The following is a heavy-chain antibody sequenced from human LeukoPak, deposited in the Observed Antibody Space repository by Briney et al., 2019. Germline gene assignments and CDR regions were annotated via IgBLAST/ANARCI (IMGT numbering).Heavy chain of an antibody. V-gene: IGHV3-74*01. Sequence: PGGSLRLSCAASGFTFRNHWMHWVRQAPGKGLEWVSRINIDGSVTTYADSVKGRFTISRDNSKNTLYLQMNNLRVEDTAVYYCLRMSNGGSFYDYWGQGALVTVSS. CDR2: INIDGSVT. J-gene: IGHJ4*02. CDR3: LRMSNGGSFYDY. CDR1: GFTFRNHW. D-gene: IGHD2-15*01.